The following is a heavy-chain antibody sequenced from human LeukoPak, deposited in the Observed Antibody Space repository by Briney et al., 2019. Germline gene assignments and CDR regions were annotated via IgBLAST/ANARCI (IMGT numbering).Heavy chain of an antibody. V-gene: IGHV3-23*01. Sequence: GGSLRLSYVASGFTFSFYGMTWVRQAPGKGLEWVSGITGSGGTTYSADSVKGRFTISRDNSKNTLYLQMNSLRADDTALYYCAKDHLPGRDYYYMDVWGKGTTVTVSS. J-gene: IGHJ6*03. CDR3: AKDHLPGRDYYYMDV. CDR1: GFTFSFYG. CDR2: ITGSGGTT.